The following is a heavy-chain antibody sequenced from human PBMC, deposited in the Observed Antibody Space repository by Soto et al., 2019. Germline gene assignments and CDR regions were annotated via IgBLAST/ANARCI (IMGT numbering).Heavy chain of an antibody. V-gene: IGHV6-1*01. Sequence: SQTLSLTCAISGDSVSSNSAAWNWIRQSPSRGLEWLGRTYYRSKWYNDYAVSVKSRITINPDTSKNQFSLQLNSVTPEDTAVYYCASTSIAAAGPVEYNWFDPWGQGTLVTVSS. CDR2: TYYRSKWYN. D-gene: IGHD6-13*01. CDR1: GDSVSSNSAA. J-gene: IGHJ5*02. CDR3: ASTSIAAAGPVEYNWFDP.